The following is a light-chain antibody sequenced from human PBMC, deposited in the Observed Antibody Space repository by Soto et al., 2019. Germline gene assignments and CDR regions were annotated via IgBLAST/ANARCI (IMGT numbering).Light chain of an antibody. Sequence: QSVLTQPPSVSGAPGQRVTISCTGSSSNIGAGYDVHWYQQLPGTAPKLLIYGNSNRPSGVPDRFSVSKSGTSASLAITGLQAEDEADYYCQSYDSSLSGFVFGGGTKVTVL. J-gene: IGLJ2*01. CDR1: SSNIGAGYD. V-gene: IGLV1-40*01. CDR3: QSYDSSLSGFV. CDR2: GNS.